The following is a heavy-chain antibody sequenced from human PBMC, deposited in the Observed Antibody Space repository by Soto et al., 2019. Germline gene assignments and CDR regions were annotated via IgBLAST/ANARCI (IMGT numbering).Heavy chain of an antibody. CDR3: ARHNYDGSGPYYYYYGMDV. V-gene: IGHV4-34*01. CDR1: GQSFSGYY. J-gene: IGHJ6*02. CDR2: INHSGNT. D-gene: IGHD3-22*01. Sequence: PSETLSLSCAVYGQSFSGYYWRWIRQPPGKGLEWIGEINHSGNTNYNPSLKSRVTISVDTSKNQFSLKLSSVTAADTAVYYCARHNYDGSGPYYYYYGMDVWGQGTTVT.